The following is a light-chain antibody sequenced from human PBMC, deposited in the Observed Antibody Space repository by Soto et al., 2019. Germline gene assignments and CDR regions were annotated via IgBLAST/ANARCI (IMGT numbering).Light chain of an antibody. CDR2: DVS. Sequence: QSALTQPRSVSGSPGQSVTISCTGTSNDVGGYNYVSWYQQHPDKAPKLMIYDVSKRPSVVPDRFSGSKSGNTASLTISGLQAEDEADYYCCSSASSHKYVFGTGTKGHRP. CDR3: CSSASSHKYV. V-gene: IGLV2-11*01. J-gene: IGLJ1*01. CDR1: SNDVGGYNY.